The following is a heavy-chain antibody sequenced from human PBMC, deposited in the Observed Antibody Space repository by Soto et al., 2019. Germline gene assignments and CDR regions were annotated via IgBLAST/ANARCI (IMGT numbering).Heavy chain of an antibody. V-gene: IGHV1-46*01. CDR2: VNPIGGST. J-gene: IGHJ4*02. CDR3: AIASGDGMFY. CDR1: GYTFTSYY. Sequence: QVQLVQSGAEVKKPGAPVKVSCKASGYTFTSYYIHWERQAPGQGLEWMGIVNPIGGSTYYAQKFQGRVTMTSDTSTSTAYMELSGLRFEDTAVYYCAIASGDGMFYWGQGTLVTVSS. D-gene: IGHD7-27*01.